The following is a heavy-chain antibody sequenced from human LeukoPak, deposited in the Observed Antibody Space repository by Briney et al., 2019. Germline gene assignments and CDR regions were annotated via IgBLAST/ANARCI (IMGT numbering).Heavy chain of an antibody. D-gene: IGHD2-2*01. J-gene: IGHJ4*02. Sequence: ASVKVSCKASGYTFTSYDINWVRQATGQGLEWMGWMNPNSGNTGYAQKLQGRVTMTTDTSTSTAYMELRSLRSDDTAVYYCARDLGDCSSTSCPGDYWGQGTLVTVSS. CDR3: ARDLGDCSSTSCPGDY. V-gene: IGHV1-8*01. CDR1: GYTFTSYD. CDR2: MNPNSGNT.